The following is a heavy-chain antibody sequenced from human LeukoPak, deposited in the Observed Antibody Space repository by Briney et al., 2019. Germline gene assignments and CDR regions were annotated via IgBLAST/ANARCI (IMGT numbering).Heavy chain of an antibody. Sequence: GESLRLSCAASGFTLSSYEMNWVRQAPGKGLEWVSYISSSGSTIYYADSVKGRFTISRDNAKNSLYLQMNSLRAEDTAVYYCARDPIAAAPFDYWGQGTLVTVSS. CDR3: ARDPIAAAPFDY. D-gene: IGHD6-13*01. J-gene: IGHJ4*02. CDR1: GFTLSSYE. CDR2: ISSSGSTI. V-gene: IGHV3-48*03.